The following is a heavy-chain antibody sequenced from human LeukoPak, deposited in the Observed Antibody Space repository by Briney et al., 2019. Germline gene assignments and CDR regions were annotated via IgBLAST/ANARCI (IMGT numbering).Heavy chain of an antibody. V-gene: IGHV1-69*05. CDR2: IIPIFGTA. CDR3: ARGGVLLWFGDY. D-gene: IGHD3-10*01. Sequence: ASVKVSCKASGGTFSSYAISWVRQAPGQGLEWMGGIIPIFGTANYAQKFQGRVTMTRDMSTSTVYMELSSLRSEDTAVYYCARGGVLLWFGDYWGQGTLVTVSS. J-gene: IGHJ4*02. CDR1: GGTFSSYA.